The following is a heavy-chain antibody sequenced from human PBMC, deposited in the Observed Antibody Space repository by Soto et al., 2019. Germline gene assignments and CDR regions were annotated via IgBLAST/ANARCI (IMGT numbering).Heavy chain of an antibody. J-gene: IGHJ4*02. D-gene: IGHD6-6*01. CDR2: IYYSGST. CDR1: GGSISSSSYY. V-gene: IGHV4-39*01. Sequence: SETLSLTCTVSGGSISSSSYYWGWIRQPPGKGLEWIGSIYYSGSTYYNPSLKSRVTISVDTSKNQFSLKLSSVTAADTAVYYCASAMYSSSPRTFDYWGQGTLVTVSS. CDR3: ASAMYSSSPRTFDY.